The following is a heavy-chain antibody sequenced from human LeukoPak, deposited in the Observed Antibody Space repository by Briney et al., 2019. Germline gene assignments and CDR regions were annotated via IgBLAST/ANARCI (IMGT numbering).Heavy chain of an antibody. D-gene: IGHD3-22*01. V-gene: IGHV1-2*06. J-gene: IGHJ4*02. Sequence: ASVKVSCKASGYTFTGYYMHWVRQAPGQGLEWMGRINPNSGGTNYAQKFQGRVTMTRDTSISTAYMELSRLGSDDTAVYYCACDTYYYDSSGYHEDYWGQGTLVTVSS. CDR3: ACDTYYYDSSGYHEDY. CDR2: INPNSGGT. CDR1: GYTFTGYY.